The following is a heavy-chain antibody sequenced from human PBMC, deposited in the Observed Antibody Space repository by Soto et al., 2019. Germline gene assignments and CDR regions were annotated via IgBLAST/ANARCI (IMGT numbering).Heavy chain of an antibody. CDR3: ATKGGYNAQSGFSDSFDV. J-gene: IGHJ3*01. CDR2: VYSTGGT. Sequence: PSATLSLACTVSSASLTRGGHYWTSIRQPPGKGLEWLGYVYSTGGTYYNPSLKSRVDISRDTSKNQFSLKLSSVSAADTAVYFCATKGGYNAQSGFSDSFDVWGQGTLVT. V-gene: IGHV4-31*03. D-gene: IGHD5-12*01. CDR1: SASLTRGGHY.